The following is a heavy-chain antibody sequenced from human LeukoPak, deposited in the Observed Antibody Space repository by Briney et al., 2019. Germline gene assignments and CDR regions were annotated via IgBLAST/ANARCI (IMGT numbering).Heavy chain of an antibody. J-gene: IGHJ4*02. V-gene: IGHV4-31*03. CDR1: GGSISSGGYY. CDR2: IYYSGST. CDR3: ARDSFDGRSRHFDY. Sequence: SETLSLTCTVSGGSISSGGYYWSWIRQHPGKGLEWIGYIYYSGSTYYNPSLKSRVTISVDTSKNQFSLKLSSVTAADTAVYYCARDSFDGRSRHFDYWGQGTLVTVSS. D-gene: IGHD2/OR15-2a*01.